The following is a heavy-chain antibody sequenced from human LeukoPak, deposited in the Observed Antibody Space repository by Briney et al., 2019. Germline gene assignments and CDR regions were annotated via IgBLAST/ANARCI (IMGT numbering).Heavy chain of an antibody. CDR3: AKDLPPYYDLGDAFDI. J-gene: IGHJ3*02. V-gene: IGHV3-23*01. CDR2: ISSANTT. CDR1: GFTFSSYA. D-gene: IGHD3-3*01. Sequence: GGSLRLSCAASGFTFSSYAMSWVRQAPGKGLEWVSAISSANTTYYADSVKGRFTISRDNSKKTLFLKMNSLRAEDTAVYCCAKDLPPYYDLGDAFDIWGQGTMVTVSS.